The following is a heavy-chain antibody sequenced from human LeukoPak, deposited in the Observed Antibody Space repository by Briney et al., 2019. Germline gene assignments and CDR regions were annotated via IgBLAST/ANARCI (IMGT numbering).Heavy chain of an antibody. J-gene: IGHJ4*02. Sequence: SVKVSCKASGGTFSSYAISWVRQAPGQGLEWMGGIIPIFGTANYAQKFQGRVTMTRDTSTTTVFMELSSLRSEDTAVYYCARSYSSSWLSQGRLDHWGQGTLVTVSS. CDR3: ARSYSSSWLSQGRLDH. CDR2: IIPIFGTA. CDR1: GGTFSSYA. V-gene: IGHV1-69*05. D-gene: IGHD6-13*01.